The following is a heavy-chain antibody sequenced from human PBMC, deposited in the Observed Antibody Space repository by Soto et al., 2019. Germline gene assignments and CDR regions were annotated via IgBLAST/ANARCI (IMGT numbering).Heavy chain of an antibody. J-gene: IGHJ6*02. V-gene: IGHV3-15*01. CDR3: TIAARPGYYYYYYGMDV. CDR2: IKSKTDGGTT. Sequence: GGSLRLSCAASGFTFSNAWMSWVRQAPGKGLEWVGRIKSKTDGGTTDYAAPVKGRFTISRDDSKNTLYLQMNSLKTEDTAVYYCTIAARPGYYYYYYGMDVWGQGTTVTVSS. CDR1: GFTFSNAW. D-gene: IGHD6-6*01.